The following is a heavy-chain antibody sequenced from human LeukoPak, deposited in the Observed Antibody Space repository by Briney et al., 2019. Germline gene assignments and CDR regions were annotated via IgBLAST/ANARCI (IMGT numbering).Heavy chain of an antibody. D-gene: IGHD5-18*01. V-gene: IGHV1-46*01. Sequence: ASVKVSCKASGYTFTTYYMHWVRQAPGQGLEWMGIITPSGGSTSYAQKFQGRVTMTRDTSTSTVYMELSSLRSEETAVYYCARDGEVASSYGYYYYYMDVWGKGTTVTVSS. CDR1: GYTFTTYY. J-gene: IGHJ6*03. CDR3: ARDGEVASSYGYYYYYMDV. CDR2: ITPSGGST.